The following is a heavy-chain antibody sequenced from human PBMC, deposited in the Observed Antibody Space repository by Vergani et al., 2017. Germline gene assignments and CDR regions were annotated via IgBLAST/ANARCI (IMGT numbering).Heavy chain of an antibody. D-gene: IGHD4-23*01. CDR3: AVEIYDYGGSRDFDY. Sequence: VQLVESGGGVDQPGRSLRLSCQTSGFNFGEYGVSWVRQAPGKGLEWIGFIRSKTYGATTEYAASVRGRFTISRDDSKGIAYLQMSSLKKEDTAVYRCAVEIYDYGGSRDFDYWGQGTLVVVSS. CDR2: IRSKTYGATT. CDR1: GFNFGEYG. V-gene: IGHV3-49*04. J-gene: IGHJ4*02.